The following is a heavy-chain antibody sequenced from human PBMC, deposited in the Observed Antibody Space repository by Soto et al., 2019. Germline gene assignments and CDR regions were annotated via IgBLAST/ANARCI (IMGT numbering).Heavy chain of an antibody. CDR3: ARVPYGSGSYYPETYYYYYGMDV. CDR1: GFTFSSYS. J-gene: IGHJ6*02. D-gene: IGHD3-10*01. CDR2: ISSSSSYI. V-gene: IGHV3-21*01. Sequence: EVQLVESGGGLVKPGGSLRLSCAASGFTFSSYSMNWVRQAPGKGLEWVSSISSSSSYIYYADSVKGRFTISRDNAKNPLYLQMNSLRAEDTAVYYCARVPYGSGSYYPETYYYYYGMDVWGQGTTVTVSS.